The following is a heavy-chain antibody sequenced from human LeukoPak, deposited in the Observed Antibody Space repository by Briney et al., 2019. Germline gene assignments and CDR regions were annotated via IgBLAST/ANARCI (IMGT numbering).Heavy chain of an antibody. CDR3: VKRGASGTFYFDS. D-gene: IGHD1-26*01. Sequence: QPGGSLRLSCAASGFTFSSYAMHWVRQAPGKGLEWLAYIASDGNNKYYGDSVKGRFTISRDDSKNTLNLQMNSLRPEDTAVYYCVKRGASGTFYFDSWGQGTLVTVSS. J-gene: IGHJ4*02. CDR1: GFTFSSYA. CDR2: IASDGNNK. V-gene: IGHV3-30*02.